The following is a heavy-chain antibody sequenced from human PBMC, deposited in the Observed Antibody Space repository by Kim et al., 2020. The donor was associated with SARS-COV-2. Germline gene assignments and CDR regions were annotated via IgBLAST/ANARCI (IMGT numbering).Heavy chain of an antibody. Sequence: SETLSLTCTVSGGSVSSGSYYWSWIRQPPGKGLEWIGYIYYSGSTNYNPSLKSRVTISVDTSKNQFSLKLSSVTAADTAVYYCAMGPVTTWGFDYWGQGTLVTVSS. J-gene: IGHJ4*02. CDR1: GGSVSSGSYY. D-gene: IGHD4-17*01. CDR2: IYYSGST. V-gene: IGHV4-61*01. CDR3: AMGPVTTWGFDY.